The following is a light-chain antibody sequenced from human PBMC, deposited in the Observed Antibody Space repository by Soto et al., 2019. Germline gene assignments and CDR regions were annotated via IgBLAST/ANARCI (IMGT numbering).Light chain of an antibody. J-gene: IGLJ1*01. CDR2: EVN. V-gene: IGLV2-8*01. CDR1: SSDVGGYKY. Sequence: QSVLTQPPSASGSPGQSVTISCTGASSDVGGYKYVSWYQQHPGKAPKLMIYEVNKRPSGVPDRFSGSKSGNTASLTVSGLQAEDEADYYSSSYAGNNHYVCGTWTKVPVL. CDR3: SSYAGNNHYV.